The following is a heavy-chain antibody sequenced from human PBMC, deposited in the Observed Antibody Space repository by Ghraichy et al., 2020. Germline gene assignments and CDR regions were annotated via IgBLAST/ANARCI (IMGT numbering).Heavy chain of an antibody. CDR1: GDTLSKLS. CDR2: FDVEDGET. Sequence: ASVKVSCKVSGDTLSKLSMHWVRQAPGKGLEWMGGFDVEDGETIYAEKFQGRLTMTEDTSTDTAYMELSSLRSDDTAVYYCATETIEIFDQWGQGTLVTVSS. V-gene: IGHV1-24*01. D-gene: IGHD5-24*01. CDR3: ATETIEIFDQ. J-gene: IGHJ4*02.